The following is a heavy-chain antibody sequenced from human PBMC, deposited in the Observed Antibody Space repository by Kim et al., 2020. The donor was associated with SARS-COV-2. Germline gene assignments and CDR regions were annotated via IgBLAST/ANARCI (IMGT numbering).Heavy chain of an antibody. V-gene: IGHV1-3*01. Sequence: ASVKVSCKASGYTFTSYAMHWVRQAPGQRLEWMGWINAGNGNTKYSQKFQGRVTITRDTSASTAYMELSSLRSEDTAVYYCARGPRDHYYYYYGMDVWGQGTTVTVSS. J-gene: IGHJ6*02. CDR3: ARGPRDHYYYYYGMDV. CDR1: GYTFTSYA. CDR2: INAGNGNT.